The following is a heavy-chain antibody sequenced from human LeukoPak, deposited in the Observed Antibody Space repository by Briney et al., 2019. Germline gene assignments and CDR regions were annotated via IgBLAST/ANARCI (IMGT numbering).Heavy chain of an antibody. CDR2: ISSSGTYI. CDR3: ASEVLLWS. CDR1: GFTFSSYS. D-gene: IGHD3-10*01. V-gene: IGHV3-21*01. J-gene: IGHJ5*02. Sequence: GGSLRLSCAASGFTFSSYSMNWVRQAPGKGLEWVSSISSSGTYIYYADSVKGRFTISRDNAKNSLYLQMNSPRAEDTAVYYCASEVLLWSWGQGTLVTVSS.